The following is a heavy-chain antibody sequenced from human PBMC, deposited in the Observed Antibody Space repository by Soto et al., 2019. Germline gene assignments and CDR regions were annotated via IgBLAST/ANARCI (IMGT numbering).Heavy chain of an antibody. J-gene: IGHJ4*02. CDR1: GGSISSSSYY. CDR2: IYYSGST. CDR3: ARLGSPSGPLFDY. V-gene: IGHV4-39*01. Sequence: QLQLQESGPGLVKPSETLSLTCTVSGGSISSSSYYWGWIRQPPGKGLEWIGSIYYSGSTYYNPSLKSRVTISVDTSKNQLSLKLSSVSAADTAVYYCARLGSPSGPLFDYWGQGTLVTVSS. D-gene: IGHD5-12*01.